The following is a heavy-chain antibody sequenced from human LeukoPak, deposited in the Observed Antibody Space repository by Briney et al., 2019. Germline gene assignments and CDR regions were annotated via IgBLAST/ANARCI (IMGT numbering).Heavy chain of an antibody. D-gene: IGHD5-12*01. V-gene: IGHV3-48*03. Sequence: GGSLRLSCAASGFTSRSCELSWVRQAPAKGLEWVSYISSSGSTIYYADSVKGRFTISRDNAKNSLYLQMNSLRAEDTAVYYCATYSGYNHDYWGQGTLVTVSS. CDR1: GFTSRSCE. CDR2: ISSSGSTI. J-gene: IGHJ4*02. CDR3: ATYSGYNHDY.